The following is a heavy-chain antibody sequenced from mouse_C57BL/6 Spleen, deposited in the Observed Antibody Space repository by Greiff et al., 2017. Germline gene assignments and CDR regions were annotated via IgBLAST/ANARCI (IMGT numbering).Heavy chain of an antibody. Sequence: EVQLQQSGPGLVKPSQSLSLTCSVTGYSITSGYYWYWIRQFPGNQLGWMGFIRYDGSNNYNQSFKHRTSFTGDTSTNPFFLKLNSVTTEDTATYYCAREGYYCPYAMDYWGQGTSVTVSS. CDR3: AREGYYCPYAMDY. V-gene: IGHV3-6*01. J-gene: IGHJ4*01. D-gene: IGHD1-1*01. CDR2: IRYDGSN. CDR1: GYSITSGYY.